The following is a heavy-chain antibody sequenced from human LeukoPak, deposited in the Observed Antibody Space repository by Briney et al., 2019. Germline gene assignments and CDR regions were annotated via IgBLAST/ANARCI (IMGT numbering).Heavy chain of an antibody. J-gene: IGHJ4*02. Sequence: SETQSLTCTVSGGSISSGGYYWSWIRQHPGKGLEWIGYIYYSGSTYYNPSLKSRVTISVDTSKNQFSLKLSSVTAADTAVYYCARAGGFFSPFGYWGQGTLVTVSS. V-gene: IGHV4-31*03. D-gene: IGHD3-3*01. CDR3: ARAGGFFSPFGY. CDR1: GGSISSGGYY. CDR2: IYYSGST.